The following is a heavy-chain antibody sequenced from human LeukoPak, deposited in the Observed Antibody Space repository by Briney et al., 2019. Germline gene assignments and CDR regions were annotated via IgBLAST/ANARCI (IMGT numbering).Heavy chain of an antibody. CDR2: ISAYNGNT. D-gene: IGHD6-13*01. V-gene: IGHV1-18*01. Sequence: GASVKVSCKASGYTFTSYGISWVRQAPGQGLEWMGWISAYNGNTNYAQKLQGRVTMTRNTSISTAYMELSSLRSEDTAVYYCARGQRFRGVAAAGGYWGQGTLVTVSS. CDR1: GYTFTSYG. J-gene: IGHJ4*02. CDR3: ARGQRFRGVAAAGGY.